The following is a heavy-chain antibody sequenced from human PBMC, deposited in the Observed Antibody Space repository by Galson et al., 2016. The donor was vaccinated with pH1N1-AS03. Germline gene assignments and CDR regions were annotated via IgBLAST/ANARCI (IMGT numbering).Heavy chain of an antibody. J-gene: IGHJ4*02. V-gene: IGHV3-23*01. D-gene: IGHD2-15*01. CDR1: GFTLGSSA. CDR3: AKDRLRSGGM. CDR2: ADGVGAYT. Sequence: SLRLSCAASGFTLGSSAMSWVRQAPGKGLEWVSSADGVGAYTFYADSVRGRFTISRDNSKNTVYLQMNNLKAEDTAIYYCAKDRLRSGGMWGQGTLVTVSS.